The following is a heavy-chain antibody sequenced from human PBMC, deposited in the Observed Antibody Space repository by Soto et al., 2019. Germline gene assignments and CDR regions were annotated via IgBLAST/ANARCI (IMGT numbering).Heavy chain of an antibody. CDR3: ARSEGAVGVVWLDT. Sequence: EVHLLESGGDLVQPGGSLRVSCVASGFSFSNYAMSWVRQAPGKGLEWVSGIRGSGAETHYADSVKGRFTISRDNSKNTVYLEMRSLNVGDTAVYYWARSEGAVGVVWLDTWGRGTLVTVSS. CDR2: IRGSGAET. V-gene: IGHV3-23*01. CDR1: GFSFSNYA. D-gene: IGHD6-19*01. J-gene: IGHJ5*02.